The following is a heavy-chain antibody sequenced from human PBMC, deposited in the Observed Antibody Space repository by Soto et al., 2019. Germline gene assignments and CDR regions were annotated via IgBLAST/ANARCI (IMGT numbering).Heavy chain of an antibody. CDR3: ARGRYSYGYLIDY. CDR1: GGSISSYY. Sequence: SETLSLTCTVSGGSISSYYWSWIRQPPGKGLEWIGYIYYSGSTNYNPSLKSRVTISVDTSKNQFSLKLSSVTAADTAVYYCARGRYSYGYLIDYWGQGTLVTVSS. J-gene: IGHJ4*02. D-gene: IGHD5-18*01. CDR2: IYYSGST. V-gene: IGHV4-59*01.